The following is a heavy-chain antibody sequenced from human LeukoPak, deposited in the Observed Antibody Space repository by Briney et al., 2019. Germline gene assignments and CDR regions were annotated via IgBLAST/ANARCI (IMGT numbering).Heavy chain of an antibody. CDR3: ARLVVVPAALMGFYYYYGMDV. V-gene: IGHV3-30-3*01. CDR2: ISSDGSDK. D-gene: IGHD2-2*01. Sequence: GGSLRLSCAASGFTFSPHAMPWVRQAPGKGLKWVAVISSDGSDKYYADSVQGRFTISRDNSKNTLYLQMNSLRPEDTAVYYCARLVVVPAALMGFYYYYGMDVWGQGTTVTVSS. J-gene: IGHJ6*02. CDR1: GFTFSPHA.